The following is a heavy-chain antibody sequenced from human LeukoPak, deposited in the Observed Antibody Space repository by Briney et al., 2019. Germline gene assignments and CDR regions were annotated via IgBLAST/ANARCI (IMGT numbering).Heavy chain of an antibody. CDR3: AREGGIYSYGYGRFDY. V-gene: IGHV3-7*01. J-gene: IGHJ4*02. CDR2: IKEDGSEK. CDR1: GFTFSSYW. D-gene: IGHD5-18*01. Sequence: GGSLRLSCAASGFTFSSYWMSWVRQTPGKGLEWVAHIKEDGSEKYYVDSVKGRSTISRDNAKNSLYLQMNSLRAEDTALYYCAREGGIYSYGYGRFDYWGQGTLVTVSS.